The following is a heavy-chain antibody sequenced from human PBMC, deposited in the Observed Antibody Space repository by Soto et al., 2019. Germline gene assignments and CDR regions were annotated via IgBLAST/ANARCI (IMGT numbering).Heavy chain of an antibody. CDR1: GFTFSSYG. J-gene: IGHJ6*02. V-gene: IGHV3-33*01. CDR2: IWYDGSNK. D-gene: IGHD2-15*01. CDR3: ARGIGNYYYVMDV. Sequence: QVQLVESGGGVVQPGRSLRLSCAASGFTFSSYGMHWVRQAPGKGLEWVAVIWYDGSNKYYVDSVKGRFTISRDNSKNTLYLQMNSRSAEDTAVYYCARGIGNYYYVMDVWGQGTTVTVSS.